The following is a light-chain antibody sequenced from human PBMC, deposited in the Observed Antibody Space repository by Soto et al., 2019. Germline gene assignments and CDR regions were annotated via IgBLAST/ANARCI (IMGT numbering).Light chain of an antibody. Sequence: QSVLTQPASVSGSLGQSITISCTGTSSDIVGYKYVSCYQQHPGKAPKLIIFEVSNRPSGVSDRFSGSNSGNTASLTISGLQAEDEADYYCTSYSRYRVLVFGGGTKVTVL. V-gene: IGLV2-14*01. CDR2: EVS. J-gene: IGLJ3*02. CDR1: SSDIVGYKY. CDR3: TSYSRYRVLV.